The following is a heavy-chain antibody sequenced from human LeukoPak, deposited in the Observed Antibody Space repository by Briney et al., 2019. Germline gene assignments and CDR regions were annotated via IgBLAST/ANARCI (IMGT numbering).Heavy chain of an antibody. CDR2: IYHSGST. Sequence: SETLSLTCAVSGGSISSSNWWSWVRQPPGKGLEWIGEIYHSGSTNYNPSLKSRVTISVDTSKNQFSLKLSSVTAADTAVYYCARVRISMIVVAYGMDVWGQGTMVTVSS. CDR3: ARVRISMIVVAYGMDV. CDR1: GGSISSSNW. D-gene: IGHD3-22*01. J-gene: IGHJ6*02. V-gene: IGHV4-4*02.